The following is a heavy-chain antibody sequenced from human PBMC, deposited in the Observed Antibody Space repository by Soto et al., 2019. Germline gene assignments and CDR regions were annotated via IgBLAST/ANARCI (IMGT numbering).Heavy chain of an antibody. CDR1: GFSFSNYA. CDR3: ARDPSHGSDWARYLDL. CDR2: ISGSSSNI. J-gene: IGHJ2*01. D-gene: IGHD1-26*01. Sequence: EVQLVESGGGLVQPGGSLRLSCAASGFSFSNYAMDWVRQAPGKGLEWVSYISGSSSNIRYADSVKGRFTISRDNAKSSVYLQMNRLTADDTAVYYCARDPSHGSDWARYLDLSGRGSLVTVSS. V-gene: IGHV3-48*01.